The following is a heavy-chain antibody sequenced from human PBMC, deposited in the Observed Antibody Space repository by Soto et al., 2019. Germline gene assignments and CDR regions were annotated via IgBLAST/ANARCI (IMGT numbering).Heavy chain of an antibody. J-gene: IGHJ3*02. V-gene: IGHV6-1*01. CDR1: GDSISSDTAA. CDR3: ASGYALPI. Sequence: SQTLSLTCAISGDSISSDTAAWNWIRQSPSRGLEWLGRTYYRSEWYYDYAPSVRGRITFNPDTSKNQFSLQLTSVTPEDTAIYYCASGYALPIWGQGTMVTVSS. CDR2: TYYRSEWYY.